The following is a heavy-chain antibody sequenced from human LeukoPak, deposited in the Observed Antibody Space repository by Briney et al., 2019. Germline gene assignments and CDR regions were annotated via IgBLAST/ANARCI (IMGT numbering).Heavy chain of an antibody. CDR2: IYYSGST. CDR1: GGSISSYH. J-gene: IGHJ4*02. Sequence: TSETLSLTCTVSGGSISSYHWSWIRQPPGKGLEWIGYIYYSGSTNYNPSLKSRVTISVDTSKNQFSLKLSSVTAADTAVYYCARVYCGGDCYYVYYFDYWGQGTLVTVSS. CDR3: ARVYCGGDCYYVYYFDY. V-gene: IGHV4-59*12. D-gene: IGHD2-21*02.